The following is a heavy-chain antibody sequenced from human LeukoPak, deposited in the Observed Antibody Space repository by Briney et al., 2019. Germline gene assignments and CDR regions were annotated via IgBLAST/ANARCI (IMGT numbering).Heavy chain of an antibody. D-gene: IGHD3-22*01. V-gene: IGHV3-23*01. J-gene: IGHJ5*02. Sequence: GGALRLSCAASGFTFSSYAMSWVRQAPGKGLEWVSAISGSGGSTYYADSVKGRFTISRDNSKNTLYLQMNSLRAEDTAVYYCAKGGYYDSSHWFDPWGQGTLVTVSS. CDR2: ISGSGGST. CDR3: AKGGYYDSSHWFDP. CDR1: GFTFSSYA.